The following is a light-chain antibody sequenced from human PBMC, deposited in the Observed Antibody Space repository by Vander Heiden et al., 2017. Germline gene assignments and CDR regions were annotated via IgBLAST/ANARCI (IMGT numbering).Light chain of an antibody. V-gene: IGKV4-1*01. CDR1: QSVLYISNNKHY. Sequence: DIVMTQSPASLSVSLGERATINCKSSQSVLYISNNKHYLAWYQQRPGQPPKLLIYWASTRESGVPDRFSGSESGTDFTLTISSLQAEDVAVYYCQQFYSTPTFGQGTRVEIQ. CDR2: WAS. J-gene: IGKJ1*01. CDR3: QQFYSTPT.